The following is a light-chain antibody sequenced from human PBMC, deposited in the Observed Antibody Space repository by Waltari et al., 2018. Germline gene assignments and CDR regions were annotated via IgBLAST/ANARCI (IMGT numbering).Light chain of an antibody. V-gene: IGKV1-13*02. CDR1: QGIFTP. CDR3: QQFHTYPLT. J-gene: IGKJ4*01. Sequence: FKYTQSPSSLSSAFGDRVTITCRASQGIFTPLAWYQQRPGKPPKLLIYGASTLDSGVPSRFSGSGSGTDFTLTISNLQPEDFATYYCQQFHTYPLTFGGGTTVDI. CDR2: GAS.